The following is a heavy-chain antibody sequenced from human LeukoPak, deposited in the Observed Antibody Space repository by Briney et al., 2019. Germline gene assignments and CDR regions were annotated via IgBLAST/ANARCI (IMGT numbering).Heavy chain of an antibody. V-gene: IGHV1-3*01. CDR1: GYTFTSYA. CDR2: INADNGNT. Sequence: ASVKVSCKASGYTFTSYAMHWVRQAPGQRLEWMGWINADNGNTKYSQKFQGRVTITRDTSASTAYMELSSLRSEDTAVYYCARCMPRIAAAGTGCVGYFQHWGQGTLVTVSS. D-gene: IGHD6-13*01. CDR3: ARCMPRIAAAGTGCVGYFQH. J-gene: IGHJ1*01.